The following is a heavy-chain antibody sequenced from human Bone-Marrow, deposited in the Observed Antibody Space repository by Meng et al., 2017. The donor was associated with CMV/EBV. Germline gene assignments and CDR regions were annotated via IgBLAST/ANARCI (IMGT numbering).Heavy chain of an antibody. CDR1: GYGFTTYG. D-gene: IGHD5-24*01. Sequence: ASVKVSCKASGYGFTTYGITWLRQAPGQRLECMGWISGYNGDTDYAQKLQGRFTMTRDTSTSTAYMELRSLRSDDTAVYYCARSVEMATIYDYWGQGTLVTVSS. V-gene: IGHV1-18*01. J-gene: IGHJ4*02. CDR2: ISGYNGDT. CDR3: ARSVEMATIYDY.